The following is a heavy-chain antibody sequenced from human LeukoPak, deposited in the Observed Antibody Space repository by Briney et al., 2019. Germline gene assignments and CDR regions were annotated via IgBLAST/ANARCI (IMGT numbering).Heavy chain of an antibody. Sequence: EASVSVSSTASGGTFTIYAISWVRQAPGQGLEWMGGIIPIFGTANYAQKFQGRVTITADKSTSTAYMELSSLRSEDTAVYYCARGGDRYSSSWSLYWGQGTLVTVSS. D-gene: IGHD6-13*01. CDR2: IIPIFGTA. J-gene: IGHJ4*02. V-gene: IGHV1-69*06. CDR3: ARGGDRYSSSWSLY. CDR1: GGTFTIYA.